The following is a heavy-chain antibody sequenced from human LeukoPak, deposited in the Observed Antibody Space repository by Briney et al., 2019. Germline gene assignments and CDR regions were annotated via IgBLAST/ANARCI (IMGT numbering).Heavy chain of an antibody. CDR1: GFTFDDYA. D-gene: IGHD1-26*01. CDR3: AKDTEWELARFFDY. CDR2: ISWNSGSI. J-gene: IGHJ4*02. Sequence: PGGSLRLSCAASGFTFDDYAMHWVRQAPGKGLEWVSGISWNSGSIGYADSVKGRFTISRDNAKNSLYLQMNSLRAEDTALYYCAKDTEWELARFFDYWGQGTLVTVSS. V-gene: IGHV3-9*01.